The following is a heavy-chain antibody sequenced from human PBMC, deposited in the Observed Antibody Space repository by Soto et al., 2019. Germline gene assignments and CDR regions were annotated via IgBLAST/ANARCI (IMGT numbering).Heavy chain of an antibody. CDR2: ISYNGSNK. V-gene: IGHV3-30*18. J-gene: IGHJ4*02. D-gene: IGHD6-13*01. Sequence: GGSLRLSCAASGFTFSSYGMHWVRQAPGKGLEWVAVISYNGSNKYYADSVKGRFTISRDNSKNTLYLQMNSLRAEDTAVYYCAKDSRSSSWYYFDCWGQGTLVTVSS. CDR3: AKDSRSSSWYYFDC. CDR1: GFTFSSYG.